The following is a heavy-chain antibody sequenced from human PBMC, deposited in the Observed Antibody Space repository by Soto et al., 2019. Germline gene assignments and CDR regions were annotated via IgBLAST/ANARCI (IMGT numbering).Heavy chain of an antibody. Sequence: PSETLSLSCNVSCASLSGYYWSWIRQPPGKGLEWIGRIYATGSTDYNPSLKSRITMSVDMSKKQFSLTLRSVTAADTAIYYCVRDGTKNLRDRFDPWGRGSLVTVS. CDR3: VRDGTKNLRDRFDP. D-gene: IGHD1-1*01. V-gene: IGHV4-4*07. CDR1: CASLSGYY. CDR2: IYATGST. J-gene: IGHJ5*02.